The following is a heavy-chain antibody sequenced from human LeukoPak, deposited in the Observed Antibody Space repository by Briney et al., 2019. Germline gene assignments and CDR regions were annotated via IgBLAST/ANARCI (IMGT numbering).Heavy chain of an antibody. CDR1: GYSISSGYY. CDR2: IYHSGST. D-gene: IGHD6-6*01. J-gene: IGHJ6*03. Sequence: SETLSLTCTVSGYSISSGYYWGWIRQPPGKGLEWIGSIYHSGSTYYKPSLKSRVTTSVDTSKNQFSLKLSSVTAADTAVYYCARVVEGYRSSGYYYYMDVWGKGTTVTVSS. CDR3: ARVVEGYRSSGYYYYMDV. V-gene: IGHV4-38-2*02.